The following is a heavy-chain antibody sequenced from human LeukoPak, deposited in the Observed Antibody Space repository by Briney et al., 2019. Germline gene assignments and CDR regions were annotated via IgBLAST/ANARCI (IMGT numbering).Heavy chain of an antibody. D-gene: IGHD3-22*01. V-gene: IGHV1-46*01. J-gene: IGHJ4*02. CDR1: GYTFTSYY. CDR2: INPSGGST. CDR3: ARDLVRVVYDSSGYFLY. Sequence: ASVKVSCKASGYTFTSYYMHWVRQAPGQGLKWMGIINPSGGSTYYAQNFQGRVTMTRDMSTSTVYMELSSLRSEDTAVYYCARDLVRVVYDSSGYFLYWGQGTLVTVSS.